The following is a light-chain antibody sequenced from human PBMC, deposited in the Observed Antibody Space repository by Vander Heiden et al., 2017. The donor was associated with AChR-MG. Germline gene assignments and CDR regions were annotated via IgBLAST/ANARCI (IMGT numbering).Light chain of an antibody. CDR1: SSDVGDYNY. Sequence: QSALTQPPSASGSPGQSVTISCSGSSSDVGDYNYVSWYQQHPGKAPNLMIYEVSKRPSGVPDRFSGSRSGNTASLTGSELQAEDEADYYCSANAGSGLVFGGGTKLTVL. V-gene: IGLV2-8*01. CDR2: EVS. CDR3: SANAGSGLV. J-gene: IGLJ3*02.